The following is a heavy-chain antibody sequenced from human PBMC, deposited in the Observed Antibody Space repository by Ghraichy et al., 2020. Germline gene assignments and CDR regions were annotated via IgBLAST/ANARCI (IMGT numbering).Heavy chain of an antibody. V-gene: IGHV3-23*01. CDR3: AKVKVVPHGAFDI. J-gene: IGHJ3*02. Sequence: SCAASGFTFSIYAMSWVRQAPGKGLEWVSTISGSGGNTDYADSVKGRFTISRDNSKNTLYLQMNSLRAEDTAVYYCAKVKVVPHGAFDIWGQGTMVTVSS. D-gene: IGHD2-2*01. CDR1: GFTFSIYA. CDR2: ISGSGGNT.